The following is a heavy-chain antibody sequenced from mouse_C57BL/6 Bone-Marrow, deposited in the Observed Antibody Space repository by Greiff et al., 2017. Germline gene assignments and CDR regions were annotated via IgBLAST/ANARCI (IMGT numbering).Heavy chain of an antibody. V-gene: IGHV5-17*01. J-gene: IGHJ3*01. CDR1: GFTFSDYG. D-gene: IGHD1-1*01. CDR3: ARPHYYGSSYSWFAY. Sequence: EVKLMESGGGFVKPGGSLKLSCAASGFTFSDYGMHWVRQAPEQGLEWVAYISSGSSTIYYADTVKGRFTISRDNAKNTLFLQMTSLRSEDTAMYYCARPHYYGSSYSWFAYWGQGTLVTVSA. CDR2: ISSGSSTI.